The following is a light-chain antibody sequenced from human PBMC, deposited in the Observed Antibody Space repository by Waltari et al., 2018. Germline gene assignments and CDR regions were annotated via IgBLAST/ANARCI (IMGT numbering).Light chain of an antibody. J-gene: IGKJ2*01. CDR2: ASS. Sequence: DIKMTQSPSSLSASVGDTVTITCRASQCITNSLAWYHQKPGEAPKLLLYASSRLESGVPSRFSGSGSGTENTLTISSLQPEDFATYYCQQYYITPYTFGQGTKLEI. CDR1: QCITNS. V-gene: IGKV1-NL1*01. CDR3: QQYYITPYT.